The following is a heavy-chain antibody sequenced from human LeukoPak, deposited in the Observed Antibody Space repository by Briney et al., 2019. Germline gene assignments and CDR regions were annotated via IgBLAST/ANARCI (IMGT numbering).Heavy chain of an antibody. Sequence: GGSLRLSCAASGFTFSSYARSWVRQAPGKGLEWVSAISGSGGSTYYADSVKGRFTISRDNSKNTLYLQMNSLSAEDTAVYYCAKENYDFWSGYYTPSGMDVWGQGTTVTVSS. CDR1: GFTFSSYA. D-gene: IGHD3-3*01. CDR2: ISGSGGST. J-gene: IGHJ6*02. CDR3: AKENYDFWSGYYTPSGMDV. V-gene: IGHV3-23*01.